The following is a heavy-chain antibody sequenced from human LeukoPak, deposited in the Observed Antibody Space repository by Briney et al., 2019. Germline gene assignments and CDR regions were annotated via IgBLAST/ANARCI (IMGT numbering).Heavy chain of an antibody. V-gene: IGHV3-30-3*01. CDR2: ISYDGSNK. CDR1: GLTFSSYA. CDR3: ARDASWGIAVAGHFDY. J-gene: IGHJ4*02. Sequence: GRSLRLSCSASGLTFSSYAMRGVRQAPGKGLEWVAVISYDGSNKYYSDSVNGRFTISRDNSKNTQYLQMNSLRAEDTAVYYCARDASWGIAVAGHFDYWGQGTLVTVSS. D-gene: IGHD6-19*01.